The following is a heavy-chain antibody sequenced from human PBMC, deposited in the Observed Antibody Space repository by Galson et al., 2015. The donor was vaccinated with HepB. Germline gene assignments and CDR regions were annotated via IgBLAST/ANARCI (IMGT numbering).Heavy chain of an antibody. CDR1: GYSFTSYW. Sequence: QSGAEVKKPGESLKISCKGSGYSFTSYWIGWARQMPGKGLEWMGIIYPGDSDTRYSPSFQGQVTISADKSISTAYLQWSSLKASDTAMYYCARRPIGSGSMTDFDYWGQGTLVTVSS. J-gene: IGHJ4*02. D-gene: IGHD3-3*01. V-gene: IGHV5-51*01. CDR3: ARRPIGSGSMTDFDY. CDR2: IYPGDSDT.